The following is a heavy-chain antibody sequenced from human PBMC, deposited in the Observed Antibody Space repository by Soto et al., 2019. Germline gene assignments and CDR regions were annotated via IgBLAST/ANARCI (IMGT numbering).Heavy chain of an antibody. V-gene: IGHV3-23*01. CDR3: AKDRISNWYYYYGMDV. CDR2: ISGSGGST. J-gene: IGHJ6*02. D-gene: IGHD4-4*01. Sequence: GGSLRLSCAASGFTFSSYAMSWVRQAPGKGLEWVSAISGSGGSTYYADSVKGRFTISRDNSKNTLYLQMNGLRAEDTAVYYCAKDRISNWYYYYGMDVWGQGTTVTVYS. CDR1: GFTFSSYA.